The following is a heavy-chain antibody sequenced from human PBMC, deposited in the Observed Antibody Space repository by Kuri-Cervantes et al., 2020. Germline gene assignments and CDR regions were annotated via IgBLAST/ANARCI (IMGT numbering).Heavy chain of an antibody. D-gene: IGHD3-22*01. CDR1: GGSISSSSYY. CDR3: ARDGDSSGYYLLY. CDR2: IYYSGST. Sequence: GSLRLSCTVSGGSISSSSYYWGWIRQPPGKGLEWIGSIYYSGSTYYNPSLKSRVTISVDTSKNQFSLKLTSVTAADTAVYYCARDGDSSGYYLLYWGQGTLVTVSS. J-gene: IGHJ4*02. V-gene: IGHV4-39*07.